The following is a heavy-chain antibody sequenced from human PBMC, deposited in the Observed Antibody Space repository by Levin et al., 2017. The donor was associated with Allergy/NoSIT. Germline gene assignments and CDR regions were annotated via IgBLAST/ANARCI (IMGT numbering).Heavy chain of an antibody. V-gene: IGHV1-18*01. D-gene: IGHD3-22*01. CDR1: GYRVTSYR. Sequence: ASVKVSCKASGYRVTSYRITWVRQAPGQGLECMGWISANNGDTHYVKKFQGRVTMTTDTSTTTAYMELTSLRPDDTAVYYCAREVNYYDTSGYVDWFDPWGQGTLVTVSS. CDR2: ISANNGDT. J-gene: IGHJ5*02. CDR3: AREVNYYDTSGYVDWFDP.